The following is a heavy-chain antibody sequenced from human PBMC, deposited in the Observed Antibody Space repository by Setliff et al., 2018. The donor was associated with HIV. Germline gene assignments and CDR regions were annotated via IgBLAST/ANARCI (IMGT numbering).Heavy chain of an antibody. V-gene: IGHV1-18*01. CDR2: INTYNGNT. CDR1: GYNFVGYG. D-gene: IGHD2-21*01. J-gene: IGHJ5*02. CDR3: ARGGPARVALLYWFDP. Sequence: ASVKVSCKASGYNFVGYGINWLRQATGQGLEWMGWINTYNGNTKYGQKFQGSVTMTTDTSSSTVYMELRNLRSDDTAVYFCARGGPARVALLYWFDPWGQGTLVTVSS.